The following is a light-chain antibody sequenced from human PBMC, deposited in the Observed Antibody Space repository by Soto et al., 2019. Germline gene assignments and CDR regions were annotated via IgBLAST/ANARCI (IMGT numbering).Light chain of an antibody. V-gene: IGKV4-1*01. CDR3: QQYDATPLT. CDR2: WAS. J-gene: IGKJ2*01. Sequence: DIVMTQSPDSLAVSLGERATINCRSSQSVLSSSDRRNYLAWYQQKPGQPVKWLIDWASTRESGVPDRFSGSGSWTALTLTISSLQAADVAVYYCQQYDATPLTFGQGTKLEIK. CDR1: QSVLSSSDRRNY.